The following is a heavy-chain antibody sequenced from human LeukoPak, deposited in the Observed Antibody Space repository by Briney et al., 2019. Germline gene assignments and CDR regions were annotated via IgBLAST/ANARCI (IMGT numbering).Heavy chain of an antibody. Sequence: GGSLRLSCAVSGLTFSSHNMNWVRQAPGKGLEWVSYISNSGSMIYYADSVKGRFTLSRDNAKNSLYLQMNSLRDEDTAVYYCARGPISGWSADYWGQGTLATVSS. CDR3: ARGPISGWSADY. CDR2: ISNSGSMI. CDR1: GLTFSSHN. J-gene: IGHJ4*02. D-gene: IGHD6-19*01. V-gene: IGHV3-48*02.